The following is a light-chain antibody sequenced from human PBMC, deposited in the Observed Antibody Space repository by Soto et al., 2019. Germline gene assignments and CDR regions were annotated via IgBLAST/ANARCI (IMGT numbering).Light chain of an antibody. CDR2: KAS. CDR3: QQYNSYSEA. Sequence: DIQMTQSLSALSASVGDRVTITCRASQSISTYLNWYQQKPGKAPKLLIYKASTLKSGVPSRFSGSGSGTEFTLTISSLQPDDFATYYCQQYNSYSEAFGQGTKV. CDR1: QSISTY. V-gene: IGKV1-5*03. J-gene: IGKJ1*01.